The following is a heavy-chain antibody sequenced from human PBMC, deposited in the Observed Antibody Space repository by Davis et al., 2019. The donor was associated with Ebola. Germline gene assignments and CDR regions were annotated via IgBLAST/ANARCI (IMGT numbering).Heavy chain of an antibody. J-gene: IGHJ4*02. CDR1: GFSFSSYA. CDR3: TKDVRGFNRPVDC. Sequence: GESLKISCAASGFSFSSYAMNWVRQAPGKGLEWVSSIGGDSFGTAYADSVKGRFTISRDSSKNTLYLQMNNLRADDTAVYYCTKDVRGFNRPVDCWGQGTLVTVSS. D-gene: IGHD6-25*01. CDR2: IGGDSFGT. V-gene: IGHV3-23*01.